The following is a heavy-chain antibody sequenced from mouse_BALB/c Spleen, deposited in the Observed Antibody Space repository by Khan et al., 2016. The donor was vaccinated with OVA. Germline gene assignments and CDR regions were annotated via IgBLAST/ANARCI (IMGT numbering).Heavy chain of an antibody. Sequence: QVQLKESGPGLVAPSQSLSITCTIPGFSLTSYGVHWVRQPPGKGLEWLVVIWSDGRTTYNSALKSRLSISKDNSKSQVFLKMNSLQTDDTAMYYWARHGYYGNYGPYFDVWGAGTTVTVSS. V-gene: IGHV2-6-1*01. CDR1: GFSLTSYG. D-gene: IGHD2-1*01. J-gene: IGHJ1*01. CDR2: IWSDGRT. CDR3: ARHGYYGNYGPYFDV.